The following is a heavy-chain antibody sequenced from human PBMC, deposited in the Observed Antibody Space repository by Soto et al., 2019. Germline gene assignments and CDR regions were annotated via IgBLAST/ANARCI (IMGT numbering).Heavy chain of an antibody. CDR1: GGTFSSYA. CDR3: ARDRGVVPAAMGPMLGS. J-gene: IGHJ4*02. V-gene: IGHV1-18*01. D-gene: IGHD2-2*01. CDR2: ISAYNGNT. Sequence: ASVKVSCKASGGTFSSYAISWVRQAPGQGLEWMGWISAYNGNTNYAQKLQGRVTMTTDTSTSTAYMELRSLRSDDTAVYYCARDRGVVPAAMGPMLGSWGQGTLVTVSS.